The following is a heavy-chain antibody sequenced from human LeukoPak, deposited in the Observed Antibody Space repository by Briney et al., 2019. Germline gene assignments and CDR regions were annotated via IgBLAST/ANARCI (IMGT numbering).Heavy chain of an antibody. D-gene: IGHD2-15*01. CDR1: GFTFSSYG. CDR3: AKDQRLGYCSGGSCYGYFDY. V-gene: IGHV3-30*02. Sequence: GGSLRLSCAASGFTFSSYGMHWVRQAPGKGLEWVAFIRYDGSNKYYADSVKGRFTISRDNSKNTLYLQMNSLRAEDTAVYYCAKDQRLGYCSGGSCYGYFDYWGQGTLVTVSS. CDR2: IRYDGSNK. J-gene: IGHJ4*02.